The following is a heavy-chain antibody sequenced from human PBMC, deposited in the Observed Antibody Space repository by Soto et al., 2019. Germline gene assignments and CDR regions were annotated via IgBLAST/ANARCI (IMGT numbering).Heavy chain of an antibody. Sequence: QVKLQESGPGLATPSGTLSLTCAVSGASISSGNGWPWVRQPPQRGLEYIGEIFHDGTANYYPSFERRVAISVDTSKNQFSLKLTSVTAADTAIYFCARLVYDTRLNYMYFDFWGQGALVTVSS. CDR1: GASISSGNG. CDR2: IFHDGTA. CDR3: ARLVYDTRLNYMYFDF. D-gene: IGHD2-8*01. J-gene: IGHJ4*02. V-gene: IGHV4-4*02.